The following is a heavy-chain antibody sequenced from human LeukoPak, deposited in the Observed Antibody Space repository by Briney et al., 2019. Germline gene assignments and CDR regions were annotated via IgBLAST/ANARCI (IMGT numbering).Heavy chain of an antibody. D-gene: IGHD5-18*01. V-gene: IGHV1-46*01. Sequence: VASVKVSCKASGYAFTSYYMHWVREAPGHGLEWMGIINPSGGSTSYAQKFRGRVTMTRDMSTSTVYMELSSLRSEDTAVYYCARGEIQLWSFDYWGQGTLVTISS. J-gene: IGHJ4*02. CDR1: GYAFTSYY. CDR2: INPSGGST. CDR3: ARGEIQLWSFDY.